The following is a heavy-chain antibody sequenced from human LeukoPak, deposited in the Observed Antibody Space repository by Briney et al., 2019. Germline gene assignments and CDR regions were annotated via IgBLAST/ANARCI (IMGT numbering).Heavy chain of an antibody. V-gene: IGHV2-5*02. D-gene: IGHD1-1*01. CDR1: GFSLTTSPVG. Sequence: SGPTLVNPTQTLTLTCTFSGFSLTTSPVGVGWIRQTPGKALEWLAVIYWDDDKRYSPSLRSRLTITKATSNNHVVLTMSDMDPADTATYFCAHRFPIGGSWNEAIFDFWGQGILSPSPQ. CDR2: IYWDDDK. J-gene: IGHJ4*02. CDR3: AHRFPIGGSWNEAIFDF.